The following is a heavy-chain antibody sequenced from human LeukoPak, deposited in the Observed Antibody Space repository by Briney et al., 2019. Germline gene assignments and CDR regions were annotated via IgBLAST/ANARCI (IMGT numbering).Heavy chain of an antibody. CDR1: GFTFSSYS. J-gene: IGHJ4*02. CDR2: ISSSSSYI. Sequence: GGSLRLSCAASGFTFSSYSMNWVRQAPGKGLEWVSSISSSSSYIYYADSVKGRFTISRDNAKNSLYLQMNSLRAEDTAVYYCARDLYRIVVVPHYFDYWGQGTLVTVSS. D-gene: IGHD3-22*01. V-gene: IGHV3-21*01. CDR3: ARDLYRIVVVPHYFDY.